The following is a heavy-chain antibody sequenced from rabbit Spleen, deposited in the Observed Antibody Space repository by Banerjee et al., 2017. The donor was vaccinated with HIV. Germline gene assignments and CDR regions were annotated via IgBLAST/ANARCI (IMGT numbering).Heavy chain of an antibody. CDR1: GFSFSSSYY. J-gene: IGHJ6*01. Sequence: QEQLVESGGGLVQPEGSLTLTCKASGFSFSSSYYMCWVRQAPGKGLEWIACIYDGSGSAYYATWAKGRFTISKTSSTTVTLQMTSLTAADTATYFCARDSGTSFSTYGMDLWGPGTLVTVS. CDR3: ARDSGTSFSTYGMDL. V-gene: IGHV1S45*01. CDR2: IYDGSGSA. D-gene: IGHD8-1*01.